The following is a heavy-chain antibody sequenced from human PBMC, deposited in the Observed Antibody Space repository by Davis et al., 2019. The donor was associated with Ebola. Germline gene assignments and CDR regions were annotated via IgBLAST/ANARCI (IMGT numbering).Heavy chain of an antibody. D-gene: IGHD3-22*01. CDR2: IYYSGST. CDR1: GGSISSSSYY. CDR3: AGGDSSGSTYYYYYGMDV. J-gene: IGHJ6*02. V-gene: IGHV4-39*01. Sequence: MPSETLSLTCTVSGGSISSSSYYWGWIRQPPGKGLEWIGSIYYSGSTYYNPSLKSRFTISVDTSKNQFSLKLSSVTAADTAVYYCAGGDSSGSTYYYYYGMDVWGQGTTVTVSS.